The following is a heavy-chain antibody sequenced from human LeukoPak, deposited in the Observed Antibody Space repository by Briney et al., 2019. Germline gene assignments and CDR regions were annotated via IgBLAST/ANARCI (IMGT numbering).Heavy chain of an antibody. Sequence: SQTLSLTCAISGDSVSSNSATWNWIRQSPSRGLEWLGRTYYRSKWYNDYAVSVKSRITINPDTSKNQFSLQLDSVTPEDTAVYYCARDPALAYGGNRLKDYYYYGMDVWGQGTTVTVSS. CDR3: ARDPALAYGGNRLKDYYYYGMDV. CDR2: TYYRSKWYN. V-gene: IGHV6-1*01. J-gene: IGHJ6*02. CDR1: GDSVSSNSAT. D-gene: IGHD4-23*01.